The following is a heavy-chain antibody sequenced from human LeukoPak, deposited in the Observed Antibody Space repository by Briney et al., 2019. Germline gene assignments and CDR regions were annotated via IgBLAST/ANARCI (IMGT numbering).Heavy chain of an antibody. Sequence: SETLSLTCTVSGGSISSYYWSWIRQPLGKGLEWIGYIYYSGSTNYNPSLKSRVTISVDTSKNQFSLKLSSVTAADTAVYYCAREGRWLPMQYYGMDVWGQGTTVTVSS. J-gene: IGHJ6*02. CDR3: AREGRWLPMQYYGMDV. CDR1: GGSISSYY. V-gene: IGHV4-59*01. D-gene: IGHD5-24*01. CDR2: IYYSGST.